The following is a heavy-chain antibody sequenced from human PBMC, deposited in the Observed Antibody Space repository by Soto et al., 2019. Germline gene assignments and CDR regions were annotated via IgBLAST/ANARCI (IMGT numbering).Heavy chain of an antibody. CDR2: IIPILGIA. CDR3: ARESGGIYCSGGSCYSGYFDY. V-gene: IGHV1-69*08. CDR1: GGTFSSYT. J-gene: IGHJ4*02. D-gene: IGHD2-15*01. Sequence: QVHLVQSGAEVKKPGSSVKVSCKASGGTFSSYTISWVRQAPGQGLEWMGRIIPILGIANYAQKFQGRVTITADKSTSTAYMELSSLRSEDTAVYYCARESGGIYCSGGSCYSGYFDYWGQGTLVTVSS.